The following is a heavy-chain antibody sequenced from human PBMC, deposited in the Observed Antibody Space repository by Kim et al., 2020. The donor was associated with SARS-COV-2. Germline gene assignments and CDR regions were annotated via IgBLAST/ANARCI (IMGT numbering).Heavy chain of an antibody. CDR1: GFTFDDYA. V-gene: IGHV3-9*01. CDR2: ISWNSGSI. J-gene: IGHJ4*01. D-gene: IGHD2-15*01. CDR3: SKGFSCYSLGYYFYY. Sequence: GGSLRLSCAASGFTFDDYAMHWVRHAPGKGLEWVSGISWNSGSICYAYSVKGRFTFSSDNSKNSLYLQMNSLIAEDTAFSYCSKGFSCYSLGYYFYY.